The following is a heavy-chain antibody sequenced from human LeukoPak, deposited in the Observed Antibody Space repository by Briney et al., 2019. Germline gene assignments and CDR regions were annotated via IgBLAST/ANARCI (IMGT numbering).Heavy chain of an antibody. CDR2: INLDGSER. CDR1: GFTFSGHS. Sequence: GGSLRLSCAASGFTFSGHSMTWVRQAPGKGLEWVANINLDGSERFYVDFVKGRFTISRDNADNSMYLQMNSLRAEDTAVYYCGRVIAGAIDCWGQGTLVTVSS. J-gene: IGHJ4*02. V-gene: IGHV3-7*01. CDR3: GRVIAGAIDC. D-gene: IGHD6-13*01.